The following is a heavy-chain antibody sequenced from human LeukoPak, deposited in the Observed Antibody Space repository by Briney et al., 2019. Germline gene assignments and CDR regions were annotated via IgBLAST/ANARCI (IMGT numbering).Heavy chain of an antibody. CDR3: ARGFRNGPFDC. Sequence: GGSLRLSCEASGFTFDDYGMSWVRQPPGKGLEWVSGINRNGGSTEYADSVKGRFTISRDNAKNSHFLQMNSLRVEDTALYYFARGFRNGPFDCWGQGTLVSDCS. D-gene: IGHD2-8*01. CDR2: INRNGGST. J-gene: IGHJ4*02. V-gene: IGHV3-20*04. CDR1: GFTFDDYG.